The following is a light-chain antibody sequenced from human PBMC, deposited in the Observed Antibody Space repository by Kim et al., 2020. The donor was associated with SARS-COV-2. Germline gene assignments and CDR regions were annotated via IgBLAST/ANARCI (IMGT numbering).Light chain of an antibody. V-gene: IGLV10-54*04. CDR3: SAWDTSLSAWV. J-gene: IGLJ3*02. CDR1: NNNVGNQG. Sequence: TATLTCTGNNNNVGNQGAAWLQQHQGHPPKLLSYRNNDRPSGISDRFSASRSGNTASLTITGLQPEDETDYYCSAWDTSLSAWVFGGGTQLTVL. CDR2: RNN.